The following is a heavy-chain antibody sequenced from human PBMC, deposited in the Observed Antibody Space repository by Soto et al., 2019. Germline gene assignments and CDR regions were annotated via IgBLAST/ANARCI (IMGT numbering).Heavy chain of an antibody. Sequence: QVQLVQSGAEVKKPGASVKVSCKASGYTFTSYGISWVRQAPGQGLEWMGWISAYNGNTNYAQKLQGRVTMTTDTSTSTAYMELMSLRSDDTAVYYCARQIAVAGTASHYGMDVWGQGTTVTVSS. CDR3: ARQIAVAGTASHYGMDV. J-gene: IGHJ6*02. V-gene: IGHV1-18*01. D-gene: IGHD6-19*01. CDR1: GYTFTSYG. CDR2: ISAYNGNT.